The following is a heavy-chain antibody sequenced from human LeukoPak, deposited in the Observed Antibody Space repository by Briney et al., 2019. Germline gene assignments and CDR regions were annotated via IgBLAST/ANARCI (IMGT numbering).Heavy chain of an antibody. CDR2: IYYSGST. Sequence: PSETLSLTCTVSGGSISSSSYYWGWIRQPPGKGLEWIGSIYYSGSTYYNPSLKSRVTISVDTSKNQFSLKLSSVTAADTAVYYCARDTAMASRDWFDPWGQGTLVTVSS. J-gene: IGHJ5*02. CDR3: ARDTAMASRDWFDP. CDR1: GGSISSSSYY. V-gene: IGHV4-39*07. D-gene: IGHD5-18*01.